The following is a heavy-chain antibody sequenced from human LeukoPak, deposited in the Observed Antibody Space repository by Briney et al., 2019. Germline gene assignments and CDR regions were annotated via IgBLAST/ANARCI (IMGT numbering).Heavy chain of an antibody. CDR3: AKDDGRSSSWDFDY. D-gene: IGHD6-13*01. Sequence: GGSLRLSCAASGFTFSTYAMCWVRQAPGKGLEWVSTVSGSGASTYYADSVKGRFTISRDNSKNTLYLQMNSLRAEDTAVYYCAKDDGRSSSWDFDYWGQGTLVTVSS. CDR2: VSGSGAST. J-gene: IGHJ4*02. CDR1: GFTFSTYA. V-gene: IGHV3-23*01.